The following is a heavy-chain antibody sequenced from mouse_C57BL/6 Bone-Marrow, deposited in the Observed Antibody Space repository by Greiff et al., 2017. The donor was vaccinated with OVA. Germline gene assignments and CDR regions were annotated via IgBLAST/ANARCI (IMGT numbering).Heavy chain of an antibody. CDR1: GYTFTSYW. J-gene: IGHJ2*01. D-gene: IGHD1-1*01. CDR2: IDPSDSYT. V-gene: IGHV1-59*01. Sequence: QVQLKQSGAELVRPGTSVKLSCKASGYTFTSYWMHWVKQRPGQGLEWIGVIDPSDSYTNYNQKFKGKATLTADTSSSTAYMQLSSLTSEDSAVYYCARGPYYYGSSLFGYGGQGTTLTVSS. CDR3: ARGPYYYGSSLFGY.